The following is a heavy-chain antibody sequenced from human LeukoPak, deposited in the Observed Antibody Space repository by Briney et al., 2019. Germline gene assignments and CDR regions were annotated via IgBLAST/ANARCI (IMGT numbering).Heavy chain of an antibody. Sequence: PGGSLRLSCAVSRFAFSNYGMSWVRQAPGKGLEWVSAISGSGGSTYYADSVKGRFTISRDNSKNTLFLQMNSLRAEDSAVYYCAADRERDPSCYYLVGGQGTLITVSS. CDR2: ISGSGGST. J-gene: IGHJ1*01. CDR1: RFAFSNYG. CDR3: AADRERDPSCYYLV. V-gene: IGHV3-23*01. D-gene: IGHD3-22*01.